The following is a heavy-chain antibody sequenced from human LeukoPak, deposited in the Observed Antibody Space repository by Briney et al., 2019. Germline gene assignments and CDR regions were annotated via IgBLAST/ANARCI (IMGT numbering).Heavy chain of an antibody. CDR3: ARHRTGTTWGYFDY. CDR2: IYYSGST. V-gene: IGHV4-39*01. Sequence: PSETLSLTCTVSGGSISSSTYYWGWIRQPPGKGLEWIGSIYYSGSTYYNPSLKSRVTISVDSSKNHFSLKLSSVTAADTAVYYYARHRTGTTWGYFDYWGQGTLVTVSS. J-gene: IGHJ4*02. CDR1: GGSISSSTYY. D-gene: IGHD1-7*01.